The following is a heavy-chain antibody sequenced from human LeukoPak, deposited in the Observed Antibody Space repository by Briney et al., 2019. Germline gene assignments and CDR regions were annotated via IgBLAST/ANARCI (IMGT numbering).Heavy chain of an antibody. CDR2: IYYSGSA. Sequence: PSETLSLTCTVSGGSISSGDDYWSWIRQPPGKGLEWIGYIYYSGSANHNPSLKSRVTISRDTSKNQFSLKLTSVTTADTAVYYCARAGGVKTAALDLDYWGQGTLVTVSS. CDR1: GGSISSGDDY. D-gene: IGHD6-25*01. CDR3: ARAGGVKTAALDLDY. J-gene: IGHJ4*02. V-gene: IGHV4-61*08.